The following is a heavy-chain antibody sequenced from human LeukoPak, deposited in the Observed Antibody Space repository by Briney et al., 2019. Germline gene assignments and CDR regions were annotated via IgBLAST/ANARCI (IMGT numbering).Heavy chain of an antibody. CDR2: ISGSGGST. Sequence: PGRSLRLSCAASGFTFDDYAMHWVRQAPGKGLEWVSAISGSGGSTYYADSVKGRFTISRDNSKNTLYLQMNSLRAEDTAVYYCAKVKPRGYSGYVYFDYWGQGTLVTVSS. J-gene: IGHJ4*02. CDR3: AKVKPRGYSGYVYFDY. CDR1: GFTFDDYA. V-gene: IGHV3-23*01. D-gene: IGHD5-12*01.